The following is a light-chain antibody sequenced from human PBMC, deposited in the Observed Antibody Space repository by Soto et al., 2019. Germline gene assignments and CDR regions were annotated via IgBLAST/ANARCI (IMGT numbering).Light chain of an antibody. CDR3: QQYNNWLT. CDR2: GAS. J-gene: IGKJ4*01. Sequence: EIVLTQSPGTLSLSPGERATLSCRASQSVSSSYLAWYQQKPGQAPRLLIYGASSRATGIPARFSGSGSGTEFTLTISSLQSEDFAVYYCQQYNNWLTFGGGTKVDIK. V-gene: IGKV3-15*01. CDR1: QSVSSSY.